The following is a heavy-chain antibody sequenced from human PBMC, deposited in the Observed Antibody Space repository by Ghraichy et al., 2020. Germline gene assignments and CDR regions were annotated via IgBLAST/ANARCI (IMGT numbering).Heavy chain of an antibody. J-gene: IGHJ3*02. V-gene: IGHV4-59*01. CDR3: ARAPLSSGGSGTFDI. Sequence: SQTLSLTCTVSGGSISSYYWSWIRQPPGKGLEWIGYIYYSGSTNYNPSLKSRVTISVDTSKNQFSLKLSSVTAADTAVYYCARAPLSSGGSGTFDIWGQGTMVTVSS. D-gene: IGHD2-15*01. CDR2: IYYSGST. CDR1: GGSISSYY.